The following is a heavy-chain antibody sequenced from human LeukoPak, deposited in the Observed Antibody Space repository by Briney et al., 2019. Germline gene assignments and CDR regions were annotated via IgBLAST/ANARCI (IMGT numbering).Heavy chain of an antibody. CDR1: GFTFTAHG. CDR3: ARVRGASSSSWYFDY. CDR2: IRYDGSYQ. J-gene: IGHJ4*02. Sequence: PGGSLRLSCAAPGFTFTAHGMDWVRQAPGKGLEWVATIRYDGSYQWYAESVKGRFTISRDNSKNTLYLQMNSLRAEDTAVYYCARVRGASSSSWYFDYWGQGTLVTVSS. V-gene: IGHV3-30*02. D-gene: IGHD6-13*01.